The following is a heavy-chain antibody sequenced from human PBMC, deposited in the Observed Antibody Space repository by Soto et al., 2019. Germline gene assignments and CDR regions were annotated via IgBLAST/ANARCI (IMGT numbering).Heavy chain of an antibody. V-gene: IGHV4-39*01. CDR2: IYYSGST. CDR1: GGSISSSSYY. CDR3: ARRPPYNWNYVSYMDV. Sequence: SETLSLTCTVSGGSISSSSYYWGWIRQPPGKGLEWIGSIYYSGSTYYNPSLKSRVTISVDTSKNQFSLKLSSVTAADTAVYYCARRPPYNWNYVSYMDVWGKGTTVTVSS. D-gene: IGHD1-7*01. J-gene: IGHJ6*03.